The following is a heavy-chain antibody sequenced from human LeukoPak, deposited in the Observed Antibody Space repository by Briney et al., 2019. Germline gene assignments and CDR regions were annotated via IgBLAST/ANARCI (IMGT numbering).Heavy chain of an antibody. D-gene: IGHD5-12*01. CDR1: GFTFTSAP. V-gene: IGHV3-23*01. Sequence: GGSLRLSCVLSGFTFTSAPMNWVRQAPGKGLEWVSAISGSGGSTYYADSVKGRFTISRDNSKNTLYLQMNSLRAEDTAVYYCAIVATLGGQGTLVTVSS. CDR3: AIVATL. J-gene: IGHJ4*02. CDR2: ISGSGGST.